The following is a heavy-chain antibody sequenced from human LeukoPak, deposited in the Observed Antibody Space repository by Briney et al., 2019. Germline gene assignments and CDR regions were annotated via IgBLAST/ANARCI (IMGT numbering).Heavy chain of an antibody. V-gene: IGHV4-59*04. Sequence: MHSETLSLTCTVSGGSISSYYWSWIRQPPGKGLEWIGNIYYSGSTYYNPSLKSRVTISVDTSKNQFSLKLNSVTAADTAVYYCARDGYSSSWNNWFDPWGQGTLVTVSS. J-gene: IGHJ5*02. D-gene: IGHD6-13*01. CDR1: GGSISSYY. CDR3: ARDGYSSSWNNWFDP. CDR2: IYYSGST.